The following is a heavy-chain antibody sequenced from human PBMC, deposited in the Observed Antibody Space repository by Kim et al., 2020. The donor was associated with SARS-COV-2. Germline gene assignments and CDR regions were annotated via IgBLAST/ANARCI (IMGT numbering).Heavy chain of an antibody. CDR1: GFTFSSYS. CDR3: ARDSGPTRLYSGSYSHWYFDL. Sequence: GGSLRLSCAASGFTFSSYSMNWVRQAPGKGLEWVSSISSSSSYIYYADSVKGRFTISRDNAKNSLYLQMNSLRAEDTAVYYCARDSGPTRLYSGSYSHWYFDLWGRGTLVTVSS. V-gene: IGHV3-21*01. J-gene: IGHJ2*01. D-gene: IGHD1-26*01. CDR2: ISSSSSYI.